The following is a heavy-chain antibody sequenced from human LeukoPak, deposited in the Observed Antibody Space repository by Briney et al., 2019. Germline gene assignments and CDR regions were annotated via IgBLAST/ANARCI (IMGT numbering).Heavy chain of an antibody. V-gene: IGHV3-7*01. CDR2: IKQDGREK. Sequence: GGSLRLSCAASGFTFSSYWMSWVRQAPGKGLEGVATIKQDGREKYYVDSVKGRFTISRDNAENSLYLQMNSLRAEDTAVYYCARDLRFDYYDRSGPFDYWGQGTLVTVSS. J-gene: IGHJ4*02. CDR3: ARDLRFDYYDRSGPFDY. D-gene: IGHD3-22*01. CDR1: GFTFSSYW.